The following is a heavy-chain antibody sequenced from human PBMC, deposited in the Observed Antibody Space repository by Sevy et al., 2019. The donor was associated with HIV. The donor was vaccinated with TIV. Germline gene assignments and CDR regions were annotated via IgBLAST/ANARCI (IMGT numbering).Heavy chain of an antibody. Sequence: ASVKVSCKASGYTFTGYYMHWVRQAPGQGLEWMGWINPNSGGTNYAQKFQGRVTMTRDTSISTAYMELSRQRSDDTAVDYGARDEDGIALAGRYYCYGMDVWGQGTTVTVSS. J-gene: IGHJ6*02. CDR2: INPNSGGT. CDR3: ARDEDGIALAGRYYCYGMDV. D-gene: IGHD6-19*01. V-gene: IGHV1-2*02. CDR1: GYTFTGYY.